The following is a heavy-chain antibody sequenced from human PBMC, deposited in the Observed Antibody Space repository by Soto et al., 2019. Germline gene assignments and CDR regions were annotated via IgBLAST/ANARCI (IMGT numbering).Heavy chain of an antibody. CDR1: GGSISSSHW. CDR2: INHSGVT. D-gene: IGHD6-19*01. J-gene: IGHJ6*02. Sequence: SETLSLTCGVSGGSISSSHWWSWARQPPGKGLEWIGEINHSGVTNYKPSLKRRVTISVDTSKNQFSLQLKSVTAADTALYYCARFSGSYYYAMDVWGQGSTVTVSS. CDR3: ARFSGSYYYAMDV. V-gene: IGHV4-4*02.